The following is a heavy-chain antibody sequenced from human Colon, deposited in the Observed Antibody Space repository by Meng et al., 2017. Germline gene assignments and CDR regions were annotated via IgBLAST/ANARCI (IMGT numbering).Heavy chain of an antibody. Sequence: QFTLKDACPTRVKPTQALPLTCTFSGFSLSTYGVGVGWIRQPPGKALEWLALIYWDDDKRYSPSLKSRLTITKDTSKNQVVLTMTNMDPVDTATYYCAHFLAPVGYFDYWGQGALVTVSS. CDR2: IYWDDDK. CDR1: GFSLSTYGVG. CDR3: AHFLAPVGYFDY. V-gene: IGHV2-5*02. J-gene: IGHJ4*02. D-gene: IGHD1-14*01.